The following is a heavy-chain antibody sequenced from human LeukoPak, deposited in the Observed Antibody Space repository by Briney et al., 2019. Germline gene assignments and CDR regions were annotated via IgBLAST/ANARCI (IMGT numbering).Heavy chain of an antibody. Sequence: ASVKVSCKASGYTFTGYYMHWVRQAPGQGLRWRGWINPNSGGTNYAQKFQGWVTMTRDTSISTAYMELSRLRSDDTAVYYCARESWGGYGLDYWGQGTLVTVSS. CDR3: ARESWGGYGLDY. J-gene: IGHJ4*02. D-gene: IGHD5-12*01. CDR2: INPNSGGT. V-gene: IGHV1-2*04. CDR1: GYTFTGYY.